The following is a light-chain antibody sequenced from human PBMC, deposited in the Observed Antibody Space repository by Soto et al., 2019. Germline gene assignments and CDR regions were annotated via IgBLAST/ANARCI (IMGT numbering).Light chain of an antibody. Sequence: QSALTQPASVSGSPGLRVTISCTGNSANIGAGYDVHWYQQLPGTAPKLLIYGDNNRPSGVPDRFSGSKSGTSASLAITGLQAEDEADYYCQSYDNSLSGSWIFGGGTKVTVL. CDR3: QSYDNSLSGSWI. CDR2: GDN. CDR1: SANIGAGYD. V-gene: IGLV1-40*01. J-gene: IGLJ2*01.